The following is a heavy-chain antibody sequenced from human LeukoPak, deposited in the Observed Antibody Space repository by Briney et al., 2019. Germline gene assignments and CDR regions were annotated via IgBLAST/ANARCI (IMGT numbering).Heavy chain of an antibody. V-gene: IGHV4-4*02. CDR3: ARGPDYGDYEYFQH. Sequence: SGTLSLTCAVSGGSISSSSWWSWVRPPPGKGLEWIGEIYHSGSTNYNPSLKSRVTISVDKSKNQFSLKLSSVTAADTAVYYCARGPDYGDYEYFQHWGQGTLVTVSS. CDR2: IYHSGST. CDR1: GGSISSSSW. D-gene: IGHD4-17*01. J-gene: IGHJ1*01.